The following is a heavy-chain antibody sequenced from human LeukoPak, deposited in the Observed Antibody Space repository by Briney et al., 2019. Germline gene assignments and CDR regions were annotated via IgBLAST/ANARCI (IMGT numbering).Heavy chain of an antibody. D-gene: IGHD1-14*01. CDR2: IYPGDSAT. Sequence: GESLKISCKGSGYSFTSYWIGWVRQMPGKGLEWMGIIYPGDSATRYSPSFQGRVTISTDKSISTAYLQWSSLKASDTAMYYCASITSPDGRFYFDYWGQGTLVTVSS. V-gene: IGHV5-51*01. CDR3: ASITSPDGRFYFDY. J-gene: IGHJ4*02. CDR1: GYSFTSYW.